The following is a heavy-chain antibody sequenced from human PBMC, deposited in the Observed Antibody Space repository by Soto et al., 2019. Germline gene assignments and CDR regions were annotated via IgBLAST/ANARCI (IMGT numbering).Heavy chain of an antibody. CDR1: GDSISSGDHY. CDR2: IYYSGTT. CDR3: ARGAYSDSSSYFDY. Sequence: QVQLQESGPGLVKPSQTLSLTCTVSGDSISSGDHYWSWIRQPPSKGLECIGYIYYSGTTYSRPSLQSRVTISVDTSKNQFSLKLNSVTAADTAVYYCARGAYSDSSSYFDYWGQGTLVPVSS. J-gene: IGHJ4*02. D-gene: IGHD6-6*01. V-gene: IGHV4-30-4*01.